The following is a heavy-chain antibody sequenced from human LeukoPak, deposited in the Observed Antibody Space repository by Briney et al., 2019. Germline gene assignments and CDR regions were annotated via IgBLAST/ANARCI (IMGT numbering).Heavy chain of an antibody. CDR2: FYNTGST. J-gene: IGHJ4*02. V-gene: IGHV4-59*03. CDR3: ARLTYTSSWYTFLDY. Sequence: PSETLSLTCTVSGGSISSYYWSWIRQPPGKGLEWIGYFYNTGSTNYNPSLKSRVTISVDTSKNQFSLKLSSVTAADTAVYYCARLTYTSSWYTFLDYWGQGTLVTVSS. D-gene: IGHD6-13*01. CDR1: GGSISSYY.